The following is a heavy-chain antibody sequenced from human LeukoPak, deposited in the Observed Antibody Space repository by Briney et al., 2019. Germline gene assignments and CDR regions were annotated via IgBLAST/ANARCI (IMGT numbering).Heavy chain of an antibody. CDR3: ARLGGSSGYYFRYDY. D-gene: IGHD3-22*01. CDR2: ISSSSSTI. Sequence: PGGSLRLSCAASGFTFSSYNMNWVRQAPGKGLEWVSYISSSSSTIYYADSVKGRFTISRDNAKNSLYLQMNSLRAEDTAVYYCARLGGSSGYYFRYDYWGQGTLVTVSS. CDR1: GFTFSSYN. J-gene: IGHJ4*02. V-gene: IGHV3-48*04.